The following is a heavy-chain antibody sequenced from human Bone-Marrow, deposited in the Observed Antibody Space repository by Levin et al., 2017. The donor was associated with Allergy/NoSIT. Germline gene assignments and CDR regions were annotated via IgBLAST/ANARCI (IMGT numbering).Heavy chain of an antibody. V-gene: IGHV3-30-3*01. CDR3: ASTMVRVVINPYYYYYGMDG. J-gene: IGHJ6*02. CDR1: GFTFSSYA. D-gene: IGHD3-10*01. Sequence: GESLKISCAASGFTFSSYAMHWVRQAPGKGLEWVAVISYDGSNKYYADSVKGRFTISRDNSKNTLYLQMNSLRAEDTAVYYCASTMVRVVINPYYYYYGMDGWGQGTTVTVSS. CDR2: ISYDGSNK.